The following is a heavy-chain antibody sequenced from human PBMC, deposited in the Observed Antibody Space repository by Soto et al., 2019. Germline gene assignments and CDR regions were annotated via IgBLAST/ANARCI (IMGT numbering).Heavy chain of an antibody. CDR2: INAGNGNT. J-gene: IGHJ6*02. V-gene: IGHV1-3*01. CDR1: GYTFTSYA. Sequence: ASVKVSCKASGYTFTSYAMHWVRQAPGQRLEWMGWINAGNGNTKYSQKFQGRVTITRDTSASTAYMELSSLRSEDTAMYYCARLLMDVWGQGTTVTVSS. CDR3: ARLLMDV.